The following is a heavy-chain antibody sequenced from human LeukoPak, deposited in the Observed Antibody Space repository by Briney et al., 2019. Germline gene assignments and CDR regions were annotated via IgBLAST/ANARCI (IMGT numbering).Heavy chain of an antibody. CDR3: ARVPITDCSSASCSTYFDY. V-gene: IGHV4-4*07. CDR2: RYIRGRT. D-gene: IGHD2-2*02. J-gene: IGHJ4*02. Sequence: SETLSLTCTVSGGSARGYYWCWIWNPDPKGMEWVGHRYIRGRTNYNPSLKSRVTMSVDTAKNQFSLKLSSVTAAGTAVYSCARVPITDCSSASCSTYFDYWGEGTLVSVSS. CDR1: GGSARGYY.